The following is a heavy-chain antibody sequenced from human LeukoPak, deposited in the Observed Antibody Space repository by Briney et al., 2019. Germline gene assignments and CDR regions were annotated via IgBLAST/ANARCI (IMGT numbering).Heavy chain of an antibody. Sequence: PGGSLRLSCAASGFRFSSYAMHWVRQAPGKGLESVSAISIDGGDTFYASSVKGRFTISRDNSKSTLYLQMGSLRAEDMAVYYCARVLRDISGYYDYWGQGTLVTVSS. J-gene: IGHJ4*02. D-gene: IGHD3-22*01. CDR3: ARVLRDISGYYDY. CDR1: GFRFSSYA. CDR2: ISIDGGDT. V-gene: IGHV3-64*01.